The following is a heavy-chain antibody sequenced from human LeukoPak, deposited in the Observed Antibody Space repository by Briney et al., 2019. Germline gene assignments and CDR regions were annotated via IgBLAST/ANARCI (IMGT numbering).Heavy chain of an antibody. CDR1: GYTFTSYG. Sequence: ASVKVSCKASGYTFTSYGISWVRQAPGQGLEWMGWISAYNGNTNYAQKLQGRVTMTTDTSTSTAYMELRSLRSDDTAVYYCARVPESAATVDFDYWGQGTLATVSS. J-gene: IGHJ4*02. V-gene: IGHV1-18*01. CDR2: ISAYNGNT. CDR3: ARVPESAATVDFDY. D-gene: IGHD2-15*01.